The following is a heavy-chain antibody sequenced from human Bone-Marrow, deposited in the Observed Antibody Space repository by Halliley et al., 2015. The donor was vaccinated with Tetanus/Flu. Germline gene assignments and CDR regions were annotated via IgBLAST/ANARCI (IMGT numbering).Heavy chain of an antibody. Sequence: SLRLSCAASGFSVSTYAMQWVRQAPGKGLQSASGISGNGETTFYADSVKGRFTISRDSSKNTLYLQMDSLRIEDMAVYYCTRGLRVVRGFSRNYYGLDVWGQGTTVTVSS. CDR1: GFSVSTYA. V-gene: IGHV3-64*02. CDR3: TRGLRVVRGFSRNYYGLDV. CDR2: ISGNGETT. D-gene: IGHD3-10*01. J-gene: IGHJ6*02.